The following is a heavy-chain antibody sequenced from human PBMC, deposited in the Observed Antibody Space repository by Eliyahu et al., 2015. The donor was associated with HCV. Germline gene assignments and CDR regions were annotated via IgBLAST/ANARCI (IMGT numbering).Heavy chain of an antibody. CDR1: GGSISSYY. V-gene: IGHV4-4*07. D-gene: IGHD1-14*01. CDR3: AREPPSYYYYGMDV. CDR2: IYTSGXT. Sequence: QVQLQESGPGLVKPSETLSLTCXVSGGSISSYYWSWIRQPAGKGLEWIGXIYTSGXTNYNPSLKSRVTMSVDTSKNQFSLKLSSVTAADTAVYYCAREPPSYYYYGMDVWGQGTTVTVSS. J-gene: IGHJ6*02.